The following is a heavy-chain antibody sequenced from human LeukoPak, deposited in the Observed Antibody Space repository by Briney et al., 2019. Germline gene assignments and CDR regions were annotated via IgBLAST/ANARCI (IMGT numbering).Heavy chain of an antibody. CDR1: GGSFSGYY. V-gene: IGHV4-34*01. J-gene: IGHJ4*02. CDR3: ARGPYYYGSGSYLLKPFYFDY. CDR2: INYSGST. D-gene: IGHD3-10*01. Sequence: SETLSLTCAVYGGSFSGYYWSWIRQPPGKGLEWIGEINYSGSTNYNPSLKSRVTISVDTSKNQFSLKLSSVTAADTAVYYCARGPYYYGSGSYLLKPFYFDYWGQGTLVTVSS.